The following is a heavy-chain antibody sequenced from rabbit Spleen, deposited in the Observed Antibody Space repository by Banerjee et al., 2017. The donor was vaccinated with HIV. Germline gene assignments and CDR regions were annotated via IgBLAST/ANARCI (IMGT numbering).Heavy chain of an antibody. CDR3: ARDLTDVIGWNFAW. J-gene: IGHJ4*01. Sequence: QEQLKESGGGLVRPGGSLKLSCTVSGVDFSSYYYMCWVRQAPGKGLELIACIYTSSGSTWYASWVHGRFTISRSTSLNTVDLKMTSLTAADTATYFCARDLTDVIGWNFAWWGQGTLVTVS. CDR1: GVDFSSYYY. V-gene: IGHV1S43*01. CDR2: IYTSSGST. D-gene: IGHD1-1*01.